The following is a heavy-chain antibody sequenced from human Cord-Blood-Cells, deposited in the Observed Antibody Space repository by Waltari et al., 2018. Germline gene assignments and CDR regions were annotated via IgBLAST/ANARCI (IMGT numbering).Heavy chain of an antibody. V-gene: IGHV4-34*01. D-gene: IGHD3-3*01. CDR3: ASASGFFLEWLLFDY. J-gene: IGHJ4*02. CDR2: INHSGST. Sequence: QVQLQQWGAGLLKPSETLSLTCAVYGGSFRGYYWSWIRQPPGKGLEWIGEINHSGSTNYNPSLKSRVTISVDTSKNQFSLKLSSVTAADTAVYYCASASGFFLEWLLFDYWGQGTLVTVSS. CDR1: GGSFRGYY.